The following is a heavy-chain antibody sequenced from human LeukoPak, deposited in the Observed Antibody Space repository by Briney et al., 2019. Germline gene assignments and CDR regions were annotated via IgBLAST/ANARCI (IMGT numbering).Heavy chain of an antibody. D-gene: IGHD6-13*01. CDR2: ISAYNGIT. J-gene: IGHJ5*02. CDR1: GYTFTSYG. Sequence: ASVKVSCKASGYTFTSYGISWVRQAPGQGLEWMGWISAYNGITNYAQKLQGRVTMTTDTSTSTAYMELRSLRSDDTAVYYCARAEYSSSWYENWFDPWGQGTLVTVSS. V-gene: IGHV1-18*01. CDR3: ARAEYSSSWYENWFDP.